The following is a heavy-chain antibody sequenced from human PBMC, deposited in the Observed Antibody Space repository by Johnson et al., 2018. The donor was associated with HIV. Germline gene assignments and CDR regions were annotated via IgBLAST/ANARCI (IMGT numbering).Heavy chain of an antibody. CDR2: IYSGGST. CDR1: GFTVSSNY. V-gene: IGHV3-53*01. CDR3: ARDPAAAALRAFDI. Sequence: VQLVESGGGLIQPGGSLRLSCAASGFTVSSNYMSWVRQAPGKGLEWVSIIYSGGSTYYAESVKGRFTISRDNSKNTLFLQMNSLRAEDTAVYYCARDPAAAALRAFDIWGQGTMVTVSS. J-gene: IGHJ3*02. D-gene: IGHD6-13*01.